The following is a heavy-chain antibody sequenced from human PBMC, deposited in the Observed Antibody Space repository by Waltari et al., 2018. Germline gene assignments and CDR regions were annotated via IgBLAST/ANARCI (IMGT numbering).Heavy chain of an antibody. CDR2: ISSSSSYK. CDR3: ARSLVYDTSGDEAFDI. D-gene: IGHD3-22*01. J-gene: IGHJ3*02. V-gene: IGHV3-21*02. CDR1: GFTFSDYS. Sequence: EVQLVESGGGLVKPGGSLRLSCAASGFTFSDYSMNWVRLAPGKGLEWVSLISSSSSYKYYADSGKGRFTISRDNAKNSLYLQMNSLRAEDTAVYYCARSLVYDTSGDEAFDIWGQGTMVTVSS.